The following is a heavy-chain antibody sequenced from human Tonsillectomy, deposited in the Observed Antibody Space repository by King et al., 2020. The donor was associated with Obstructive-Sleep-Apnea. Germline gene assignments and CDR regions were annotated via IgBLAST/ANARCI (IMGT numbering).Heavy chain of an antibody. J-gene: IGHJ5*02. CDR3: ARAPMVRGIIRWFDP. CDR1: GGSISSGVYY. D-gene: IGHD3-10*01. Sequence: QLQESGPGLVKPSQNLSLTCTVSGGSISSGVYYWSWIRQHPGKGREWIGNIYYSGSTNYTPSLKSRVSISVDTSKNQFSRKLSSVTAADTAVYYCARAPMVRGIIRWFDPWGQGTLVTVSS. V-gene: IGHV4-31*03. CDR2: IYYSGST.